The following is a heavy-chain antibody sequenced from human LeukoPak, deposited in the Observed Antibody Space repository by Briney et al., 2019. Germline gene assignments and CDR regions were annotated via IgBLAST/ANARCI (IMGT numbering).Heavy chain of an antibody. Sequence: ASVKVSCKASGYTFTSYDINWVRQATGQGLEWMGWINPNSGGTNYAQKFQGRVTMTRDTSISTAYMELSRLRSDDTAVYYCARSLDDYVWGSYRLIDYWGQGTLVTVSS. CDR2: INPNSGGT. CDR1: GYTFTSYD. V-gene: IGHV1-2*02. CDR3: ARSLDDYVWGSYRLIDY. J-gene: IGHJ4*02. D-gene: IGHD3-16*02.